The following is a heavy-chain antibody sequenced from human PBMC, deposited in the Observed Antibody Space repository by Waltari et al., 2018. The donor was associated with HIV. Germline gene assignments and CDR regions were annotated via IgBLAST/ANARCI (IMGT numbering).Heavy chain of an antibody. D-gene: IGHD5-12*01. CDR1: GDSIPGNY. Sequence: QVQLQESATGLVKPSATLSLTCNVSGDSIPGNYSNWIRQPPGKEPEWIGYISYSGITNYTPSLKSRVSMSLVSSKSQFSLKLRSVTALDTAVYYCARGRRWLQFHGHYYYYWGQGILVTVSS. CDR3: ARGRRWLQFHGHYYYY. J-gene: IGHJ4*02. V-gene: IGHV4-59*01. CDR2: ISYSGIT.